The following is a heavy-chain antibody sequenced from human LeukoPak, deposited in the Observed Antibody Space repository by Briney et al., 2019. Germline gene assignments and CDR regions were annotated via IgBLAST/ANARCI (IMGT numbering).Heavy chain of an antibody. J-gene: IGHJ1*01. CDR2: ISYDGSNK. Sequence: PGRSLRLSCAASGFTFSSYAMHWVRQAPGKGLEWVAVISYDGSNKYYADSVKGRFTISRDNSKNTLYLQMNSLRAEDTAVYYCARQYYDFWSGYSSLGTHFQHWGQGTLVTVSS. V-gene: IGHV3-30-3*01. CDR3: ARQYYDFWSGYSSLGTHFQH. CDR1: GFTFSSYA. D-gene: IGHD3-3*01.